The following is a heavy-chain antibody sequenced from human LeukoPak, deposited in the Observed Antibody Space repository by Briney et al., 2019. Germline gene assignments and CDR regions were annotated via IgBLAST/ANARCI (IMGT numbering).Heavy chain of an antibody. CDR3: TTDDDFWSGYPDY. Sequence: GGSLRLSCAASGFTFSNACMSWVRQAPGKGLEWVGRIKSKTDGGTTDYAAPVKGRFTISRDDSKNTLYLQMNSLKTEDTAVYYCTTDDDFWSGYPDYWGQGTLVTVSS. D-gene: IGHD3-3*01. J-gene: IGHJ4*02. CDR1: GFTFSNAC. V-gene: IGHV3-15*01. CDR2: IKSKTDGGTT.